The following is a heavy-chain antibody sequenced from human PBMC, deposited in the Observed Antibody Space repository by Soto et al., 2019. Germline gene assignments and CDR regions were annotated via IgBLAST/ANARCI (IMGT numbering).Heavy chain of an antibody. V-gene: IGHV3-74*01. CDR2: IKGDGSST. J-gene: IGHJ4*02. Sequence: EVQLVASGGGLVQPGGSLRLSCAASGFTFSNYWMHWVRLTPGKGLVWVSRIKGDGSSTLYADSVKGRFTISRDNAKSTLFLQRNSLGAGDAAVYYCTRASLERPKNLGYWGQGTLVSVSS. CDR1: GFTFSNYW. D-gene: IGHD1-1*01. CDR3: TRASLERPKNLGY.